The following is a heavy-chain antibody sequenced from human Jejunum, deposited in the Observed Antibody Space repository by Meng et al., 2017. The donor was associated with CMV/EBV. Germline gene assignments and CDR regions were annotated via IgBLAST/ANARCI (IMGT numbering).Heavy chain of an antibody. V-gene: IGHV3-23*01. CDR3: AASSDWYKGFDI. CDR2: ISGSGATT. J-gene: IGHJ3*02. CDR1: GFSVSTYA. D-gene: IGHD6-19*01. Sequence: AASGFSVSTYAMSWVRQAPGKGLKWVSGISGSGATTNYADSVRGRFIISTDSSKNTLYLEMNSLRADDTAVYYCAASSDWYKGFDIWGQGTMVTVSS.